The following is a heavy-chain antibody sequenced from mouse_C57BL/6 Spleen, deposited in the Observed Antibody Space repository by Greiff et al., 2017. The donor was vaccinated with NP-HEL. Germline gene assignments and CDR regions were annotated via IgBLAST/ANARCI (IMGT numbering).Heavy chain of an antibody. CDR2: ISSGSSTI. V-gene: IGHV5-17*01. Sequence: EVKVVESGGGLVKPGGSLKLSCAASGFTFSDYGMHWVRQAPEKGLEWVAYISSGSSTIYYADTVKGRFTISRDNAKNTLFLQMTSLRSEDTAMYYCARDHYGSSYPAWFAYWGQGTLVTVSA. D-gene: IGHD1-1*01. J-gene: IGHJ3*01. CDR1: GFTFSDYG. CDR3: ARDHYGSSYPAWFAY.